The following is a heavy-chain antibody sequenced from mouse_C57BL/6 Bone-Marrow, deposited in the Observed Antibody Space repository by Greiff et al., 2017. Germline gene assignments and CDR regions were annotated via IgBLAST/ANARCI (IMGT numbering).Heavy chain of an antibody. V-gene: IGHV5-4*01. CDR1: GFTFSSYA. CDR3: AREGGGGWLLLFDY. D-gene: IGHD2-3*01. J-gene: IGHJ2*01. CDR2: ISDGGSYT. Sequence: DVKLVESGGGLVKPGGSLKLSCAASGFTFSSYAMSWVRQTPEKRLEWVATISDGGSYTYYPDNVKGRFTISRDNAKNNLYLQMSHLKSEDTAMYYCAREGGGGWLLLFDYWCQGTTLTVSS.